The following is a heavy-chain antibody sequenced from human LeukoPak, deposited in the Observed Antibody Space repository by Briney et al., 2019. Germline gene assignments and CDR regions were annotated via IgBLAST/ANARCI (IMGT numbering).Heavy chain of an antibody. V-gene: IGHV1-69*05. CDR3: ARATATIPSAFDY. CDR1: GGTFSSYA. Sequence: GASVKVSCKASGGTFSSYAISWVRQAPGQGLEWMGRIIPIFGTANYAQKFQGRVTITTDESTSTAYMELSSLRSEDTAVYYCARATATIPSAFDYWGQGTLVTVSS. J-gene: IGHJ4*02. CDR2: IIPIFGTA. D-gene: IGHD2-2*02.